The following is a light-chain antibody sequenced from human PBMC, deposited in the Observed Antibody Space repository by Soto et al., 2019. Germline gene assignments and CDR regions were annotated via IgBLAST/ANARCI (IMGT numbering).Light chain of an antibody. CDR3: QQFAHLPT. CDR1: QDITKS. V-gene: IGKV1-33*01. CDR2: DAS. Sequence: DIQMTQSPTSLSASIGDRVTISCQASQDITKSLNWYQQKAGKAPKVLIYDASNLETGVPSRFSGTGSGTEFTLTISTLQPEDVATYYCQQFAHLPTFGGGTKVDI. J-gene: IGKJ4*01.